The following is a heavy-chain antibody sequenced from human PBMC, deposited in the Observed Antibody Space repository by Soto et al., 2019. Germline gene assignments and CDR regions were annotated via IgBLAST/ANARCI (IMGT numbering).Heavy chain of an antibody. CDR2: ISAYNGNT. Sequence: SAQVSCEACGDGFTSYGSSWVHQAPGQGLECMGWISAYNGNTNYAQKLQGRVTMTTDTSTSTAYMELRSLRSDDTAVYYCARDTYGYSSRSYLLTHYYYYGMDVRRQGTTVTVSS. V-gene: IGHV1-18*01. CDR1: GDGFTSYG. CDR3: ARDTYGYSSRSYLLTHYYYYGMDV. J-gene: IGHJ6*02. D-gene: IGHD6-13*01.